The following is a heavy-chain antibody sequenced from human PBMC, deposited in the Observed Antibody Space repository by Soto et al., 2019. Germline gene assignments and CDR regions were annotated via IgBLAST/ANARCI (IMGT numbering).Heavy chain of an antibody. CDR1: GGTFSSYA. CDR3: ARGWYSSSWFDY. CDR2: IIPIFGIA. Sequence: ASVKVSCKASGGTFSSYAISWVRQAPGQGLEWMGGIIPIFGIANYAQKFQGRVTITADKSTSTAYMELSSLRSEDTAVYYCARGWYSSSWFDYWGQGTLVTVSS. J-gene: IGHJ4*02. D-gene: IGHD6-13*01. V-gene: IGHV1-69*10.